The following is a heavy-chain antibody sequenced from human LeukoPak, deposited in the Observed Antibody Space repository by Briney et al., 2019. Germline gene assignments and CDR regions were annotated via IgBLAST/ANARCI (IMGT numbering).Heavy chain of an antibody. Sequence: GESLKISCKGSGYSFTSYWIGWVRQMPGKGLEWMGIIYPDDSETRYSPSFQGQVILSADKSTSTAYLQWSSLKASDIAIYYCARSLTGGNSFHYFDYWGQGTLVTVSS. CDR2: IYPDDSET. D-gene: IGHD4-23*01. CDR1: GYSFTSYW. J-gene: IGHJ4*02. CDR3: ARSLTGGNSFHYFDY. V-gene: IGHV5-51*01.